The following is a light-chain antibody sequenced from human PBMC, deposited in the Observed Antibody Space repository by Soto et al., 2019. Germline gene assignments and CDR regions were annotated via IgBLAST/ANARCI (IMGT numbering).Light chain of an antibody. CDR1: QSISSW. CDR3: QQYYSPWT. V-gene: IGKV1-5*01. CDR2: DAS. Sequence: DIQMTQSPSTLSASVGDRVTITCRASQSISSWLAWYQQKPGKAPKLLTHDASSLASGVPSRFSGSGSGTEFTLTISSLQPDDFATYYCQQYYSPWTFGQGTKVEIK. J-gene: IGKJ1*01.